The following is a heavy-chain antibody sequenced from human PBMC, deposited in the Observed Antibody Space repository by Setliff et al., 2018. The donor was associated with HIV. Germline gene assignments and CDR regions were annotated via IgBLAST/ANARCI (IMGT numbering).Heavy chain of an antibody. D-gene: IGHD5-12*01. Sequence: PGGSLRLSCAASGFTFHDYDMTWVRQAPGKGLEWVANINQYGSEKYYVDSVKGRFTISRDNSKNTLYLQMNSLRAEDTAVYYCAKDRTPYSGWAHFDYWGQGTLVTVSS. CDR3: AKDRTPYSGWAHFDY. CDR1: GFTFHDYD. V-gene: IGHV3-7*01. CDR2: INQYGSEK. J-gene: IGHJ4*02.